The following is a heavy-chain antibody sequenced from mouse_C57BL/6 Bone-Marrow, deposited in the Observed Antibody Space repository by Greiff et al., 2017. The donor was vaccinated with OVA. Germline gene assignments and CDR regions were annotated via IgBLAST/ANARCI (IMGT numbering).Heavy chain of an antibody. J-gene: IGHJ1*03. CDR3: ARSDWWGYFDV. CDR1: GYAFSSSW. V-gene: IGHV1-82*01. Sequence: VKLVESGPELVKPGASVKISCKASGYAFSSSWMNWVKQRPGKGLEWIGRIYPGDGDTNYNGKFKGKATLTADKSSSTAYMQLSSLTSEDSAVYFCARSDWWGYFDVWGTGTTVTVSS. D-gene: IGHD1-1*02. CDR2: IYPGDGDT.